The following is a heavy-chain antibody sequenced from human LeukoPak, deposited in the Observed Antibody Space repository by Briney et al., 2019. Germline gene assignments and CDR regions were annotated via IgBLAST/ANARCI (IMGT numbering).Heavy chain of an antibody. CDR3: ARDRESSGYYY. J-gene: IGHJ4*02. CDR1: GFTFSSYW. CDR2: IKQDGSEK. Sequence: GGSLRLSCAASGFTFSSYWMSWVRQAPGKGLEWVANIKQDGSEKNYVDVVKGRFTISRDNAKNSLYLQMNSLRAEDTAVYYCARDRESSGYYYWGQGTLVTVSS. V-gene: IGHV3-7*01. D-gene: IGHD3-22*01.